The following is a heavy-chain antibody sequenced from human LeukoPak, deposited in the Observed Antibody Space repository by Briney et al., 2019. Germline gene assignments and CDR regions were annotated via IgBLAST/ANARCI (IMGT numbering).Heavy chain of an antibody. CDR2: IREDGSDK. Sequence: GGSLRLSCAASGFNFGSYWMNWVRQPPGKGLEWVANIREDGSDKVYVGSVRGRFTISRDNADNSLYLQMNSLSVDDTAVYYCARGLNSAIDFWGQGTLVTVSS. J-gene: IGHJ4*02. CDR3: ARGLNSAIDF. V-gene: IGHV3-7*04. CDR1: GFNFGSYW.